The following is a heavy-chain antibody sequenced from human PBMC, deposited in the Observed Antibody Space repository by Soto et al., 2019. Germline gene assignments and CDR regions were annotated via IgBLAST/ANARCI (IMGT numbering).Heavy chain of an antibody. CDR1: GYTFTSYD. CDR2: MNPDSGNT. CDR3: TSGTTWYSFDY. Sequence: QVQLVQSGAEMKRPGASVKVSCKASGYTFTSYDINWVRQAAGQGLEWMGWMNPDSGNTGYAKKCRDRVTMTRDTSINTAYMELTGLTAGDTAVYYCTSGTTWYSFDYFCQGTLVTVSS. D-gene: IGHD1-26*01. V-gene: IGHV1-8*01. J-gene: IGHJ4*02.